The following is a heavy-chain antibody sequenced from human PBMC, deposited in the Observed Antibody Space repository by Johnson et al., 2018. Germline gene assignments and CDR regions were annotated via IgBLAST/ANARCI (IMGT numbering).Heavy chain of an antibody. CDR1: GFTFSSYG. Sequence: QVQLVQSGGGVVQPGRSLRLSCAASGFTFSSYGMHWVRQAPGKGLEWVAVIWYDGSNKYYADSVKGRFTISRDNSKNTLYLQKNSLRAEDTAVYYCARDNDYGCWVGPAIWGQGTTVTVSS. CDR2: IWYDGSNK. D-gene: IGHD3-3*01. J-gene: IGHJ6*02. V-gene: IGHV3-33*01. CDR3: ARDNDYGCWVGPAI.